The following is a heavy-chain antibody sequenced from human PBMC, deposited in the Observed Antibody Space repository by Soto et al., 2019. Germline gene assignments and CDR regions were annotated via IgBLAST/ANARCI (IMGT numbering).Heavy chain of an antibody. CDR2: IDPHDSYT. Sequence: GESQELSWSGSEYPFPTYRITWVRQMPGKGLEWMGRIDPHDSYTTYGPSFQGHVSISIDKSIRTAYLQWSSLKASDTAIYYCSRHGFYGFDIWGRGTMVTVS. CDR1: EYPFPTYR. J-gene: IGHJ3*02. V-gene: IGHV5-10-1*01. CDR3: SRHGFYGFDI. D-gene: IGHD2-2*03.